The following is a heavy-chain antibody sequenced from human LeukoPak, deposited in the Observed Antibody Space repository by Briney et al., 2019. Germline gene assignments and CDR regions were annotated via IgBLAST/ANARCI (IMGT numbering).Heavy chain of an antibody. CDR2: IYYSGST. V-gene: IGHV4-59*08. Sequence: SETLSLTCTVSGGSISSYYWSWIRQPPGKGLEWIGYIYYSGSTNYNPSLKSRVTISVDTSKNQFSLKLSSVTAADTAVYYCATLDVAGPDYWGQGTLVTVSS. CDR1: GGSISSYY. J-gene: IGHJ4*02. CDR3: ATLDVAGPDY. D-gene: IGHD6-19*01.